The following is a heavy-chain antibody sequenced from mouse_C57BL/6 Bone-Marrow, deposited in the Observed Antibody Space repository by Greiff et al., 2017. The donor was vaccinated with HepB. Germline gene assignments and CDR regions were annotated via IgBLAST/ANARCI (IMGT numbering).Heavy chain of an antibody. V-gene: IGHV1-15*01. CDR3: TDYYGSSPPFAY. J-gene: IGHJ3*01. D-gene: IGHD1-1*01. Sequence: QVQLKESGAELVRPGDSVTLSCKASGYTFTDYEMHWVKQTPVHGLEWIGAIDPETGGTAYNQKFKGKAILTADKSSSTAYMELRSLTSEDSAVYYCTDYYGSSPPFAYWGQGTLVTVSA. CDR1: GYTFTDYE. CDR2: IDPETGGT.